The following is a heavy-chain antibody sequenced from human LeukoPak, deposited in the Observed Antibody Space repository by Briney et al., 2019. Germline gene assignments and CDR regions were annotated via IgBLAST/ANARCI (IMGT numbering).Heavy chain of an antibody. CDR2: IYNSGAKI. Sequence: GGSLRLSCALSGLTFSTYSMPWVRQRPGKGLEWVSSIYNSGAKIFYADSVTGRFTISTDNSKNMLYLQMNSLRVEGTGVDYGSKGVAPGSGWVLDYWGQGTLVTVSS. CDR1: GLTFSTYS. J-gene: IGHJ4*02. D-gene: IGHD6-19*01. CDR3: SKGVAPGSGWVLDY. V-gene: IGHV3-23*01.